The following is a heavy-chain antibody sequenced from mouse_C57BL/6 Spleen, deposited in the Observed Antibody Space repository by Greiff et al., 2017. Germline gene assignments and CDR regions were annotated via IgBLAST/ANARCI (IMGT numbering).Heavy chain of an antibody. CDR2: INPSNGGT. CDR3: ARGRIYGYDQVFAY. D-gene: IGHD2-2*01. CDR1: GYTFTSYW. V-gene: IGHV1-53*01. J-gene: IGHJ3*01. Sequence: QVQLQQSGTELVKPGASVKLSCKASGYTFTSYWMHWVKQRPGQGLEWIGNINPSNGGTNYNEKFKSKATLTVDKSSSTAYMQLSSLTSEDSAVYYCARGRIYGYDQVFAYWGQGTLVTVSA.